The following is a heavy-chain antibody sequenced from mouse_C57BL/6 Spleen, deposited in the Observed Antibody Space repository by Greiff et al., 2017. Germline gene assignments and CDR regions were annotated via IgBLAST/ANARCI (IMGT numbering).Heavy chain of an antibody. CDR2: ISDGGSYT. J-gene: IGHJ3*01. V-gene: IGHV5-4*03. D-gene: IGHD3-2*02. Sequence: EVKVVESGGGLVKPGGSLKLSCAASGFTFSSYAMSWVRQTPEKRLEWVATISDGGSYTYYPDNVKGRFTISRDNAKNNLYLQMSHLKSEDTAMYYCAKTAQATLAWFAYWGQGTLVTVSA. CDR1: GFTFSSYA. CDR3: AKTAQATLAWFAY.